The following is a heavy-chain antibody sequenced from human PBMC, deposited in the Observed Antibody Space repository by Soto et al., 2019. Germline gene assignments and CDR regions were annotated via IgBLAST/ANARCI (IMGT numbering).Heavy chain of an antibody. CDR2: IWYDGSNK. V-gene: IGHV3-33*01. Sequence: GGSLRLSCAASGFTFSSYGMHWVRQAPGKGLEWVAVIWYDGSNKYYADSVKGRFTISRDNSKNTLYLQMNSLRAEDTAVYYCARDIPDYDFWSGTLDYLGQGTLVTVSS. J-gene: IGHJ4*02. D-gene: IGHD3-3*01. CDR1: GFTFSSYG. CDR3: ARDIPDYDFWSGTLDY.